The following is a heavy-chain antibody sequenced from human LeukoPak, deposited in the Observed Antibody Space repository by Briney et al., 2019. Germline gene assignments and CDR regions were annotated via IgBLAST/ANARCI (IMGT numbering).Heavy chain of an antibody. D-gene: IGHD2/OR15-2a*01. CDR1: GFTVINNY. J-gene: IGHJ4*02. Sequence: GGSLRLSCAASGFTVINNYMSWVRQAPGQGLEWVSVIYTGGSTYYADSVKGRFTISRDNSKNTVYLQMNSLRAEDTAVYYCARAPVSDWGQGTLVTVSS. CDR2: IYTGGST. CDR3: ARAPVSD. V-gene: IGHV3-53*01.